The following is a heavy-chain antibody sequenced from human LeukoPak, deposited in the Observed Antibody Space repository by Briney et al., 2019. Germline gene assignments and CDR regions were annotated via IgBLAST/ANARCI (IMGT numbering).Heavy chain of an antibody. J-gene: IGHJ4*02. V-gene: IGHV1-46*01. Sequence: GASVKVSCKASGYTFTSYYMHWVRQAPGQGLEWMGIINPSGGSTSYAQKFQGRVTMTRDTSTSTVYMELSSLRSEDTAVYYCARDRGGIVVVIATALDYWGQGTLVTVSS. CDR3: ARDRGGIVVVIATALDY. CDR1: GYTFTSYY. CDR2: INPSGGST. D-gene: IGHD2-21*01.